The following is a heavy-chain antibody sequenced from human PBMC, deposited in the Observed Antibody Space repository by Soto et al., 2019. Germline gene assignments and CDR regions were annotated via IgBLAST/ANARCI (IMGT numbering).Heavy chain of an antibody. CDR3: ATHERGGSYCSSTSCTEY. CDR2: IIPILGIA. J-gene: IGHJ4*02. Sequence: GASVQVACMASGGTFIRYTITSRRQAPGQGLEWMGRIIPILGIANYAQKFQGRATITADKSTSTAYMELSSLRSEDTAVYYCATHERGGSYCSSTSCTEYWGQGTLVTVSS. CDR1: GGTFIRYT. V-gene: IGHV1-69*02. D-gene: IGHD2-2*01.